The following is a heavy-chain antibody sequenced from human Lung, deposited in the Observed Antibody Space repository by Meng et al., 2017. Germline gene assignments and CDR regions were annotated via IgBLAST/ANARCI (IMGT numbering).Heavy chain of an antibody. Sequence: QVQLVQSGVEVKKPGASVTVSFKASDYTFTGYGVSWVRQAPGQGLEWMAWLGAHDGDTSHAPKFQGRVTVSADRPTATAYMELRSLRSDDTAVYYCARGTPGRSYSDYWGQGTLVTVSS. CDR3: ARGTPGRSYSDY. CDR2: LGAHDGDT. J-gene: IGHJ4*02. V-gene: IGHV1-18*01. D-gene: IGHD3-10*01. CDR1: DYTFTGYG.